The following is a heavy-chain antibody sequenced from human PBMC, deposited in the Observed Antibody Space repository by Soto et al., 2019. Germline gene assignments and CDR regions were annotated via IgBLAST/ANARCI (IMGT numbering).Heavy chain of an antibody. J-gene: IGHJ6*02. V-gene: IGHV1-46*01. Sequence: ASVKVSCKASGYTFTSYYMHWVRQAPGQGLEWMGIINPSGGSTSYAQKFQGRVTMTRDTSTSTVYMELSSPRSEDTAVYYCARDHRYYYDSSGYYRYYYYGMDVWGQGTTVTVSS. CDR3: ARDHRYYYDSSGYYRYYYYGMDV. D-gene: IGHD3-22*01. CDR1: GYTFTSYY. CDR2: INPSGGST.